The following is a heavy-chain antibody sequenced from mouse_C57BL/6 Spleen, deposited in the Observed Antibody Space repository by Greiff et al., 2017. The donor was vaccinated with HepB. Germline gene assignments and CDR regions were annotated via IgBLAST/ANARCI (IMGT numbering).Heavy chain of an antibody. CDR2: IYPGNSDT. CDR1: GYTFTSYW. CDR3: TRSGGNYPQDYFDY. D-gene: IGHD2-1*01. J-gene: IGHJ2*01. V-gene: IGHV1-5*01. Sequence: EVQLQQSGTVLARPGASVKMSCKTSGYTFTSYWMHWVKQRPGQGLEWIGAIYPGNSDTSYNQKFKGKAKLTAVTSAGTAYMELSSLTNEDSAVYYCTRSGGNYPQDYFDYWGQGTTLTVSS.